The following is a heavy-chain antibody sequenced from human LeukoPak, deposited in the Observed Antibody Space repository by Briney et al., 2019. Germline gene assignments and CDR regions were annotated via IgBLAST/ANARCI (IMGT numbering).Heavy chain of an antibody. D-gene: IGHD3-16*01. J-gene: IGHJ4*02. Sequence: SETLSLTCSVSGGSITKNGYYWGWIRQSPETGLEWIGSMHYSGSTYYNPSLNSRVTISVDTSKNQFSLKLSSVTAADTAVYYCARDLMGGFDYWGQGTLVTVSS. CDR2: MHYSGST. CDR3: ARDLMGGFDY. V-gene: IGHV4-39*07. CDR1: GGSITKNGYY.